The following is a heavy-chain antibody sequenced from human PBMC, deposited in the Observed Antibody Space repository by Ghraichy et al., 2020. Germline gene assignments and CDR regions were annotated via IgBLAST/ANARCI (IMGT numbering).Heavy chain of an antibody. V-gene: IGHV3-15*01. D-gene: IGHD3-3*01. CDR2: IKKKSDGGAT. CDR1: GFTFSDAW. J-gene: IGHJ4*02. Sequence: GGSLRLSCVGAGFTFSDAWMSWVRQVPGKGLEWLGHIKKKSDGGATYSAGPVEGRFFISREDSRNTLYLEMNRLTVADAGIYYCVTGGDLWATHYFDYWGRGVRVIVSS. CDR3: VTGGDLWATHYFDY.